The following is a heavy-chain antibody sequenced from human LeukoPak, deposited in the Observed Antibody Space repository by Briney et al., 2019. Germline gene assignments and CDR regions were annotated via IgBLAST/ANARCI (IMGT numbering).Heavy chain of an antibody. CDR3: ARGREWDLQSLRYFDY. D-gene: IGHD1-26*01. J-gene: IGHJ4*02. Sequence: SETLSLTCTVSGGSVSSVSYYWSWIRQPPGKGLEWIGYIYYSGSTNYNPSLESRVTISVDTSKNQFSLHLSSVTAADTAVYYCARGREWDLQSLRYFDYWGQGTLVTVSS. CDR2: IYYSGST. V-gene: IGHV4-61*01. CDR1: GGSVSSVSYY.